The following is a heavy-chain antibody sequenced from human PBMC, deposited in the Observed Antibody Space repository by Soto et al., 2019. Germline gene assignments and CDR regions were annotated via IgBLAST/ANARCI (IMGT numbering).Heavy chain of an antibody. CDR3: ARGAGISPSHYYYGMDV. Sequence: PVESLKISCNGSGYSFTSYWISWVRQMPWKGLEWMGRIDPSDSYTNYSPSFQGHVTISADKSISTAYLQWSSLKASDTAMYYCARGAGISPSHYYYGMDVWGQGTTVTVSS. J-gene: IGHJ6*02. D-gene: IGHD6-19*01. V-gene: IGHV5-10-1*01. CDR2: IDPSDSYT. CDR1: GYSFTSYW.